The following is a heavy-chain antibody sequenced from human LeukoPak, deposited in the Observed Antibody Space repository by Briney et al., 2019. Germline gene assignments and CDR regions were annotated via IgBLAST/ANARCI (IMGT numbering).Heavy chain of an antibody. CDR1: GFTSSSYG. Sequence: PGGSLRLSCAASGFTSSSYGMHWVRQAPGKGLEWVAVIWYDGSNKYYADSVKGRFTISRDNSKNTLYLQMNSLRAEDTAVYYCAKVSVERGYSGYDDYWGQGTLVTVSS. D-gene: IGHD5-12*01. V-gene: IGHV3-33*06. CDR2: IWYDGSNK. CDR3: AKVSVERGYSGYDDY. J-gene: IGHJ4*02.